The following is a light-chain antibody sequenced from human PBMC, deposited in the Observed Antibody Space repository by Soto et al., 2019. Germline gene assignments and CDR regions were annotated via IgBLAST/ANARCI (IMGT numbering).Light chain of an antibody. V-gene: IGKV3-11*01. CDR3: QQRSNWHPIT. CDR2: DAS. CDR1: QSVSSY. Sequence: EILSTQSPATLSLSPGERATLSCRASQSVSSYLAWYQQKPGQAPRLLIYDASNRATGIPARFSGSGSGTDFTLTISSLQTEDFAVYYCQQRSNWHPITFGHGTGLEI. J-gene: IGKJ5*01.